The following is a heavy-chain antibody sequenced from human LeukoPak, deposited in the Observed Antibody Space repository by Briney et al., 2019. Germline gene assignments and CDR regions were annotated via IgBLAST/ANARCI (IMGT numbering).Heavy chain of an antibody. CDR2: IYYSGST. CDR3: ARAPGLRLGELLYYFDY. D-gene: IGHD3-16*01. V-gene: IGHV4-59*01. J-gene: IGHJ4*02. CDR1: GDSMSSYY. Sequence: SETLSLTCTVSGDSMSSYYWSWIRQPPGKGLEWIGCIYYSGSTNYNPSLKSRVTISVDTSKNQFSLNLSSVTAADTAVYYCARAPGLRLGELLYYFDYWGQGALVTVSS.